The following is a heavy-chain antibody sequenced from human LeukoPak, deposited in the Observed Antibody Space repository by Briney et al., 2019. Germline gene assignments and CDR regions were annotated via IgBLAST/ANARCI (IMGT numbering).Heavy chain of an antibody. CDR1: GYTLTELS. CDR2: FDPEDGET. J-gene: IGHJ4*02. Sequence: ASVKVSCKVSGYTLTELSMHWVRQAPGKGLEWMGGFDPEDGETIYAQKFQGRVTMTEDTSTDTAYMGLSSLRSEDTAVYYCATGSDYYDSSGYRFDYWGQGTLVTVSS. V-gene: IGHV1-24*01. CDR3: ATGSDYYDSSGYRFDY. D-gene: IGHD3-22*01.